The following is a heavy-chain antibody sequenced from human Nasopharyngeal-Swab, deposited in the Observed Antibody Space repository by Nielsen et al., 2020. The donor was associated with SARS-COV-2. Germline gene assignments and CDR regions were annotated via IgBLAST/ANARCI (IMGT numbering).Heavy chain of an antibody. CDR2: IKQDGSEK. CDR3: VRSRIDY. Sequence: GESLKISCAASGFTFSYYWMSWVRQAPGKGLEWVANIKQDGSEKYYVDSVKGRFTISRDNAKNSVYLQMNSLRAEDTAVYYCVRSRIDYWGQGTLVTVSS. CDR1: GFTFSYYW. J-gene: IGHJ4*02. V-gene: IGHV3-7*01.